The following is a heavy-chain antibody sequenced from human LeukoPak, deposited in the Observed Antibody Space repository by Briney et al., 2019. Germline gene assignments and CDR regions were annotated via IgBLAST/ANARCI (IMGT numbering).Heavy chain of an antibody. D-gene: IGHD5-12*01. CDR2: LIGSSGST. Sequence: GGSLRLSCAASGFTSTNYAMNWIRQAPGKGLEWVSVLIGSSGSTDYADSVKGRFTISRDNSKNTVFLQMNSLRAEDTAIYYCAKGAYDYIEIGYFDSWGQGTLVTVSS. J-gene: IGHJ4*02. CDR1: GFTSTNYA. CDR3: AKGAYDYIEIGYFDS. V-gene: IGHV3-23*01.